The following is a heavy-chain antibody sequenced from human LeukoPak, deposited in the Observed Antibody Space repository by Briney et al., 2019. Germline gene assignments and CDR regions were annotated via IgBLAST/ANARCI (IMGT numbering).Heavy chain of an antibody. J-gene: IGHJ3*02. CDR2: IYYSGST. CDR1: GGSISSSSYY. D-gene: IGHD2-15*01. Sequence: PSETLSLTCTVSGGSISSSSYYWGWIRQPPGKGLEWIGSIYYSGSTYYNPSLKSRVTISVDTSKNQFSLKLSSVTAADTAVYYCARVTGGSCYGWRCPLIGRSGDAFDIWGQGTMVTVSS. CDR3: ARVTGGSCYGWRCPLIGRSGDAFDI. V-gene: IGHV4-39*07.